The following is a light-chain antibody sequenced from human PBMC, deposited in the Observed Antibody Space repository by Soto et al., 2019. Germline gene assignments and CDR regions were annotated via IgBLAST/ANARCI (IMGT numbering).Light chain of an antibody. V-gene: IGKV1-5*03. Sequence: DIQMTQSTSTLSASVGDRVTITCRASQSISSWLAWYQQKPGKAPKLLIYKASSLESGVPSRFSGSGSGTEFTPTISSLQPDDFATYYCQQYNSYWTFGQGTKV. CDR1: QSISSW. CDR3: QQYNSYWT. J-gene: IGKJ1*01. CDR2: KAS.